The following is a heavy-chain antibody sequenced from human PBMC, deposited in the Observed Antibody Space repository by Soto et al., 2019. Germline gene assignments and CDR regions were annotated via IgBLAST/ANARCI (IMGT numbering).Heavy chain of an antibody. J-gene: IGHJ4*02. V-gene: IGHV1-69*02. Sequence: QVQLVQSGAEVKKPGSSVKVSCKASGDTFSFYTINWVRQAPGLGLEWVGRINPILSMSNYAQKFQGRVTMTADKSTNTAYMKLRSLRSEDTAMYFCATSYGSGYRAFDSWGQGALVTVSS. CDR3: ATSYGSGYRAFDS. CDR1: GDTFSFYT. CDR2: INPILSMS. D-gene: IGHD3-10*01.